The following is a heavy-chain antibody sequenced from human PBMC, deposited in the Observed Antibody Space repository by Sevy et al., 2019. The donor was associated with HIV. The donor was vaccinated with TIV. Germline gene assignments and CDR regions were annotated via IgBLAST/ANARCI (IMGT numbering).Heavy chain of an antibody. CDR2: VSFDGGSK. V-gene: IGHV3-30-3*01. CDR3: VRERARSITFDI. Sequence: GGSLRLSCEASGFTFNNFPIHWVRQAPGKGLEWVAVVSFDGGSKYYADSVRGRFTVSRDNSKNTVYPQLNSLRAEDTAVYYCVRERARSITFDIWGQGTLVTVSS. J-gene: IGHJ3*02. D-gene: IGHD3-16*01. CDR1: GFTFNNFP.